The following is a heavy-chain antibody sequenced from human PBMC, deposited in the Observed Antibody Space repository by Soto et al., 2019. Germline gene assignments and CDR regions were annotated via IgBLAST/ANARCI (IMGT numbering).Heavy chain of an antibody. CDR3: ARGPFCGNDCYFDV. V-gene: IGHV4-4*07. D-gene: IGHD2-21*02. CDR2: IYSSGAT. CDR1: GGSISGSY. J-gene: IGHJ4*02. Sequence: PSETLSLTCTVAGGSISGSYWSWVRQPAGKGLEWIGRIYSSGATKYNPSLRNRVTMSVDTSTDQYSLNLASMTAADTAVYFCARGPFCGNDCYFDVWGQGTQVTVSS.